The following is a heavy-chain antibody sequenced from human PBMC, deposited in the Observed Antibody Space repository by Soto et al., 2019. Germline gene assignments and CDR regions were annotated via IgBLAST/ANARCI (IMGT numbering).Heavy chain of an antibody. CDR1: GGSISSYY. CDR3: ARHSSSNYYYYGLDV. Sequence: QVQLQESGPGLVKPSETLSLTCTVSGGSISSYYWSWIRQRPGKGLEWIGYIYYSGSTNYNPSLKSRVTISVDTSKNQFSLKLSSVTAADTAVYYCARHSSSNYYYYGLDVWGQGTTVTVSS. CDR2: IYYSGST. D-gene: IGHD6-6*01. V-gene: IGHV4-59*08. J-gene: IGHJ6*02.